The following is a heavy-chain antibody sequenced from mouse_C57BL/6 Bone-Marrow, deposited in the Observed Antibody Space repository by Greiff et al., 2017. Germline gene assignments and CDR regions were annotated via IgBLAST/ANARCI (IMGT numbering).Heavy chain of an antibody. CDR3: ARGRVINYYAMDY. CDR2: INPGSGGT. CDR1: GYAFTNYL. J-gene: IGHJ4*01. D-gene: IGHD2-4*01. V-gene: IGHV1-54*01. Sequence: VKLMESGAELVRPGTSVKVSCKASGYAFTNYLIEWVKQRPGQGLEWIGVINPGSGGTNYNEKLKGKATLTADKSSSTAYMQLSSLTSEDSAVYFCARGRVINYYAMDYWGQGTSVTVSS.